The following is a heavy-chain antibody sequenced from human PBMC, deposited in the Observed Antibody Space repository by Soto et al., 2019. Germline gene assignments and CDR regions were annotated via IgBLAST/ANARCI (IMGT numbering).Heavy chain of an antibody. CDR1: GFTFSSYG. D-gene: IGHD1-26*01. J-gene: IGHJ4*02. CDR2: ISYDGSNK. CDR3: VSELIVGASDY. Sequence: GGSLRLSCAASGFTFSSYGMHWVRQAPDKGLEWVAVISYDGSNKYYADSVKGRFTISRDNSKNTLYLQMNSLRAEDTAVYYCVSELIVGASDYWGQGTLVTVSS. V-gene: IGHV3-30*03.